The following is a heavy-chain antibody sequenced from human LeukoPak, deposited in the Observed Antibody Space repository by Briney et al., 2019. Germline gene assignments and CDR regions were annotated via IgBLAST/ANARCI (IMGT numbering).Heavy chain of an antibody. Sequence: KPSETLSLTCTVSGDSISSYYWSWVRQSPEKGLEWIGNIYHSGNTYYNPSLKSRVTISVDTSKNQFSLKLSSVTAGDTAVYYCVRDALHWGQGTLVTVSS. J-gene: IGHJ4*02. V-gene: IGHV4-59*12. CDR2: IYHSGNT. CDR1: GDSISSYY. CDR3: VRDALH.